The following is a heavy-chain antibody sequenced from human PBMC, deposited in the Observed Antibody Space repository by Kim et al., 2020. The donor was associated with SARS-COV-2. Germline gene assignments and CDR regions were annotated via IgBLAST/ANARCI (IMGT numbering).Heavy chain of an antibody. CDR3: ARDSDSSGWWYNWFDP. CDR1: GYTFTSYA. D-gene: IGHD6-19*01. Sequence: ASVKVSCKASGYTFTSYAMHWVRQAPGQRLEWMGWINAGNGNTKYSQKFQGRVTITRDTSASTAYMELSSLRSEDTAVYYCARDSDSSGWWYNWFDPWGQGTLVTVSS. V-gene: IGHV1-3*01. J-gene: IGHJ5*02. CDR2: INAGNGNT.